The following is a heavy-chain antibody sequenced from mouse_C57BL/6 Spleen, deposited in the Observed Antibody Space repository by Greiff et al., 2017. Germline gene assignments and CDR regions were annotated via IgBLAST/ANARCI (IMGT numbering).Heavy chain of an antibody. CDR1: GYSFTSYY. J-gene: IGHJ1*03. Sequence: QVQLKESGPELVKPGASVKISCKASGYSFTSYYIHWVKQRPGQGLEWIGWIYPGSGNTKYNEKFKGKATLTADTSSSTAYMQLSSLTSEDSAVYYCARSYYGRSYWYFDVWGTGTTVTVSS. V-gene: IGHV1-66*01. CDR3: ARSYYGRSYWYFDV. D-gene: IGHD1-1*01. CDR2: IYPGSGNT.